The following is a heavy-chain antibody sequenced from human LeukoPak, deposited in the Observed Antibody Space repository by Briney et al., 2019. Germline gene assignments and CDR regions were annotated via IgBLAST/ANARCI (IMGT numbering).Heavy chain of an antibody. CDR1: GGSISSYY. CDR3: ARGLIVVANTGTFDF. J-gene: IGHJ3*01. V-gene: IGHV4-59*01. D-gene: IGHD3-22*01. Sequence: SSETLSLTCTVSGGSISSYYWSWIRQPPGKGLEWMGYIYYTGTTSYNPSLKNRVTISADTSKNQFSLKLTSVTAADTAVYYCARGLIVVANTGTFDFWGQGTMVTVSS. CDR2: IYYTGTT.